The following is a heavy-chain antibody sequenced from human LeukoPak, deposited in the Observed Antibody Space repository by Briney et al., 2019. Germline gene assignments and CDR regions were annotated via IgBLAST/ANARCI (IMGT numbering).Heavy chain of an antibody. Sequence: GASVKVSCKASGYTFTSYGISWVRQAPGQGLEWMGWISAYNGNTNYAQKLQGRVTMTTDTSTSTAYMELRSLGSDDTAVYYCARDHGGYCSSISCYVPDFDYWGQGTLVTVSS. CDR2: ISAYNGNT. CDR3: ARDHGGYCSSISCYVPDFDY. J-gene: IGHJ4*02. D-gene: IGHD2-2*01. CDR1: GYTFTSYG. V-gene: IGHV1-18*01.